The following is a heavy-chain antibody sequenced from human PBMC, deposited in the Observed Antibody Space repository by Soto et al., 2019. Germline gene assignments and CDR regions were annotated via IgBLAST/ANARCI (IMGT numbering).Heavy chain of an antibody. Sequence: LSLTCTVSGGSISNYYCNWIRQPAGKGLEWIGRIDTSGSTNYNPSLKSRVTMSVDTSKQEFSLKLSSVAAADTALYYCARGGQDFWSGPFDYWGRGALVTVSS. CDR2: IDTSGST. D-gene: IGHD3-3*01. V-gene: IGHV4-4*07. CDR1: GGSISNYY. J-gene: IGHJ4*02. CDR3: ARGGQDFWSGPFDY.